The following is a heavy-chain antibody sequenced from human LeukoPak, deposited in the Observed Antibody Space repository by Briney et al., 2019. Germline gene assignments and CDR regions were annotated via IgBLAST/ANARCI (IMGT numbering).Heavy chain of an antibody. Sequence: ASVKVSCKASGGTYSSYAISWVRQAPGQGLEWMGRIIPILGIANYAQKFQGRVTMTEDTSTDTAYMELSSLRSEDTAVYYCATKVRSSGPFDYWGQGTLVTVSS. CDR2: IIPILGIA. D-gene: IGHD1-26*01. CDR3: ATKVRSSGPFDY. V-gene: IGHV1-69*04. CDR1: GGTYSSYA. J-gene: IGHJ4*02.